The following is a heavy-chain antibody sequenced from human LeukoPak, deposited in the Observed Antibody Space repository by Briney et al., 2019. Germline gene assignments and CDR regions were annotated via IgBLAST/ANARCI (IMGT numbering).Heavy chain of an antibody. CDR1: GYTFNDYT. CDR2: ISSGGSVM. Sequence: GGSLRLSCGASGYTFNDYTMNWVRQAPGKGPEWISYISSGGSVMHYADSVKGRFTISRDNVENSLYPQMNSLRVEDTAVYYCTRDLEYWGQGVLVTVSS. V-gene: IGHV3-48*01. CDR3: TRDLEY. J-gene: IGHJ4*02.